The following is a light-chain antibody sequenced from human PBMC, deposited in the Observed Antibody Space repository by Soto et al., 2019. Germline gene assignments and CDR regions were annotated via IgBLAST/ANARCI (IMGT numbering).Light chain of an antibody. Sequence: SYELTQPPSVSVAPGQTARITCGGNDIARKTVHWYQQKPGQAPVLVVYDDDERPSGIPERFSGSNSGNTATLTISRVKAGDEADYYCQVWDISSDHHVFGTGTKLTVL. CDR3: QVWDISSDHHV. CDR2: DDD. CDR1: DIARKT. V-gene: IGLV3-21*02. J-gene: IGLJ1*01.